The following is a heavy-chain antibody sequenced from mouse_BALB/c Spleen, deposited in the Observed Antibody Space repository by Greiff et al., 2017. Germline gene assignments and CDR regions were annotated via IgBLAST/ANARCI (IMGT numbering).Heavy chain of an antibody. V-gene: IGHV5-6-5*01. CDR3: ARASYYGNYEEDYYAMDY. Sequence: EVKLVESGGGLVKPGGSLKLSCAASGFTFSSYAMSWVRQTPEKRLEWVASISSGGSTYYPDSVKGRFTISRDNPKNTLFLQMTSLRSEDTAMYYCARASYYGNYEEDYYAMDYWGQGTSVTVSS. D-gene: IGHD2-10*01. CDR2: ISSGGST. CDR1: GFTFSSYA. J-gene: IGHJ4*01.